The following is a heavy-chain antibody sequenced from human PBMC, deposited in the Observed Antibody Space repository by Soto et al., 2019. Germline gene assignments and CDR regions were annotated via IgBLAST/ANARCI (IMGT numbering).Heavy chain of an antibody. CDR3: PWVHVMVVSGSIFDH. CDR2: IYHGGTT. CDR1: GYSISSGSC. D-gene: IGHD3-10*01. Sequence: SETLSLTCTVSGYSISSGSCWAWIRQPPGTGPEWIASIYHGGTTFYNPSLKRRITISVDTSNNQFSLKLTSVTAADTPVYYFPWVHVMVVSGSIFDHWGHGTLVTGLL. V-gene: IGHV4-38-2*02. J-gene: IGHJ4*01.